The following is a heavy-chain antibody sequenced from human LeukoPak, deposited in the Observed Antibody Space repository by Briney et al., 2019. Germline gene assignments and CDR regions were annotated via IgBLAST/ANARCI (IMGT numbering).Heavy chain of an antibody. CDR2: IYYSGST. Sequence: PSETLSLTCTVSGGYISSYYWSWIRQPPGKGLEWIGYIYYSGSTNYNPSLKSRVTISVDTSKNQFSLKLSSVTAADTAVYYCARTESGSYDYWGQGTLVTVSS. CDR3: ARTESGSYDY. V-gene: IGHV4-59*01. J-gene: IGHJ4*02. D-gene: IGHD1-26*01. CDR1: GGYISSYY.